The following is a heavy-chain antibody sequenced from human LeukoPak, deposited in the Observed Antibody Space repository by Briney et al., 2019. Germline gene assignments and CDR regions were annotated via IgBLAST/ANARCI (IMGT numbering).Heavy chain of an antibody. CDR3: ARRIQGMAPYYFDY. CDR2: INSDGGSK. V-gene: IGHV3-74*01. Sequence: GGSLRLSCTVSGFTFSSYWMHWVRQAPGKGLVWVSRINSDGGSKSYADSVKGRFTISRDNAKNTLYLQMNSLRAEDTAVYYCARRIQGMAPYYFDYWGQGTLVTVSS. CDR1: GFTFSSYW. J-gene: IGHJ4*02. D-gene: IGHD5-24*01.